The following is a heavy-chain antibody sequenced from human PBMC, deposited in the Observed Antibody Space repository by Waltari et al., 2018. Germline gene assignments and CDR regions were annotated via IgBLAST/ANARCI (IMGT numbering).Heavy chain of an antibody. Sequence: VQLVQSGPEGQKPGSSVKVSCKASGGTFSSYAINWVRQSPGQGLEWMGGIIPIFGTANYAQKFQGRVTITADESTSTAYMELSSLRSEDTAVYYCAREDTIPREDAFDIWGQGTMVTVSS. CDR1: GGTFSSYA. CDR3: AREDTIPREDAFDI. CDR2: IIPIFGTA. D-gene: IGHD3-3*01. J-gene: IGHJ3*02. V-gene: IGHV1-69*13.